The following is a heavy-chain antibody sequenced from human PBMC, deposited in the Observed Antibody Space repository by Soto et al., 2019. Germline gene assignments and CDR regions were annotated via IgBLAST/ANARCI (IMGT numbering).Heavy chain of an antibody. J-gene: IGHJ4*02. V-gene: IGHV3-33*01. CDR3: ARDRVLGGGQQVVRPAY. CDR2: IWYDGSNK. CDR1: GFTFSRYG. Sequence: QVQLVESGGGVVQPGRSLRLSCAASGFTFSRYGMHWVRQAPGKGLEWVAVIWYDGSNKYYADSVKGRFTISRDNSKNTLYLQMNSLRAEDTAVYYCARDRVLGGGQQVVRPAYWGQGTLVTVSS. D-gene: IGHD6-13*01.